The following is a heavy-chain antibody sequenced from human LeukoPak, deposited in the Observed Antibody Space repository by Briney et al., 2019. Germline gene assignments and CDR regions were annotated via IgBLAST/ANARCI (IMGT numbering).Heavy chain of an antibody. CDR1: GGSISSYY. CDR3: ARDKSYSSGFDY. V-gene: IGHV4-59*01. D-gene: IGHD6-19*01. CDR2: IYYSGST. Sequence: SETLSLTCTVSGGSISSYYWSWIRQPPGKGLGWIGYIYYSGSTNYNPSLKSRVTISVDTSKNQFSLKLSSVTAADTAVYYCARDKSYSSGFDYWGQGTLVTVSS. J-gene: IGHJ4*02.